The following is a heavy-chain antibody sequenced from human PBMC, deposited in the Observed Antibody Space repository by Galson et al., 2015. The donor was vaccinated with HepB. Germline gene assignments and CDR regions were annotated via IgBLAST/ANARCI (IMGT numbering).Heavy chain of an antibody. CDR3: ARRATAYNFFDY. D-gene: IGHD5-24*01. Sequence: SLRLSCAASGFTLSSYSMNWVRQAPGKGQEWVSYISSSSSTIYYADSVKGRFTISRDNAKNSLYLQMNSLRDEDTAVYYCARRATAYNFFDYWGQGTLVTVSS. CDR2: ISSSSSTI. V-gene: IGHV3-48*02. J-gene: IGHJ4*02. CDR1: GFTLSSYS.